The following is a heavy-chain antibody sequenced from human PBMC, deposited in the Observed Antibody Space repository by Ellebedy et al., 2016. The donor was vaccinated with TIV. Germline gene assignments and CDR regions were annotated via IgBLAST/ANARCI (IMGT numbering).Heavy chain of an antibody. V-gene: IGHV3-23*01. CDR3: AKEGQQLVFGAFRNYYGMDV. J-gene: IGHJ6*02. D-gene: IGHD6-13*01. CDR2: TTAGGDRT. CDR1: GLTFSSYA. Sequence: GESLKISXAASGLTFSSYAMSWVRQAPGKGLEWVSGTTAGGDRTYYTDSVKGRFTISRDNSKNTLFLQMNSLRAEDTAIYYCAKEGQQLVFGAFRNYYGMDVWGQGSTVTVSS.